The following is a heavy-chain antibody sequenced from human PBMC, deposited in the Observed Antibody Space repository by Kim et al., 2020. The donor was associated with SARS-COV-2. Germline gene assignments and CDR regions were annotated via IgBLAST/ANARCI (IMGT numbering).Heavy chain of an antibody. V-gene: IGHV1-18*01. CDR1: GYTFTSYG. D-gene: IGHD3-10*01. Sequence: ASVKVSCKASGYTFTSYGISWVRQAPGQGLEWMGWISAYNGNTNYAQKLQGRVTMTTDTSTSTAYMELRSLRSDDTAVYYCARDGGGIKYGSGTKGGGSNYYYGMDVWGQGTTVTVSS. CDR3: ARDGGGIKYGSGTKGGGSNYYYGMDV. J-gene: IGHJ6*02. CDR2: ISAYNGNT.